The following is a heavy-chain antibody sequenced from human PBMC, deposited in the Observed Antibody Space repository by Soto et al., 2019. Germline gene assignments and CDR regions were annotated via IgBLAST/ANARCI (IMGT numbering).Heavy chain of an antibody. V-gene: IGHV3-23*01. J-gene: IGHJ4*02. CDR2: IHPSGGST. Sequence: GGSLRLSCAAAGFMFSSYGMSWVRQAPGKGLQWVATIHPSGGSTHYAESVRGRFTVSRDNSRDTLYLQMNSLRAEDTAVYYCAKDPSTGPPDCWGQGALVTVSS. D-gene: IGHD3-9*01. CDR1: GFMFSSYG. CDR3: AKDPSTGPPDC.